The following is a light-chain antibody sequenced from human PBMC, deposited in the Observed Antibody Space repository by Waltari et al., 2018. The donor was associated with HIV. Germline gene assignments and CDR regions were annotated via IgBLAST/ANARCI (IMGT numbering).Light chain of an antibody. CDR2: AAS. CDR3: QQLSNYPFT. CDR1: PGIGTN. V-gene: IGKV1-9*01. J-gene: IGKJ2*01. Sequence: IQLTQSPSFLSASLRDRVTITCRASPGIGTNLAWFQQKPGKAPNLLIYAASSLHRGVPSRFTGGGSGTEFTLTINNLQPEDFATYYCQQLSNYPFTFGQGTRLAIK.